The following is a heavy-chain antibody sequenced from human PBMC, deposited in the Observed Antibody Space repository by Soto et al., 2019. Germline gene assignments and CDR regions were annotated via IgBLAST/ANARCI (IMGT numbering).Heavy chain of an antibody. J-gene: IGHJ4*02. CDR1: GFTFSSYG. D-gene: IGHD1-26*01. CDR2: ISYDGSNK. Sequence: GGSLRLSCAASGFTFSSYGMHWVRQAPGKGLEWVAVISYDGSNKYYADSVKGRFTISRDNSKNTLYLQMNSLRAEDTAVYYCAKPSGSYETWYYFDYWGQGTLVTVSS. CDR3: AKPSGSYETWYYFDY. V-gene: IGHV3-30*18.